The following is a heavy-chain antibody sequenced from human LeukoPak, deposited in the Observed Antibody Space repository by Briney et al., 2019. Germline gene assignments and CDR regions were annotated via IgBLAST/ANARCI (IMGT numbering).Heavy chain of an antibody. Sequence: GGSLRLSCAASGFTFSSYAMSWVRQAPGKGLEWVSAISGSGGSTYYADSVKGRFTISRDNSKNTLYLQMNGLRPEDTAVYFCARGGKNKFGEKIVITRHPFDSWGLGTEVTVSS. CDR1: GFTFSSYA. D-gene: IGHD3-16*02. J-gene: IGHJ4*02. V-gene: IGHV3-23*01. CDR3: ARGGKNKFGEKIVITRHPFDS. CDR2: ISGSGGST.